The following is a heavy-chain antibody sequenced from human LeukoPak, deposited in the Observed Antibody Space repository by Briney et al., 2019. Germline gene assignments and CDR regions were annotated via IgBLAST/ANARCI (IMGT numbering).Heavy chain of an antibody. D-gene: IGHD3-22*01. J-gene: IGHJ4*02. CDR3: AVVYYDSSGYDY. CDR2: IIPILGIA. CDR1: GGTFSSYA. V-gene: IGHV1-69*04. Sequence: GASVKVSCKASGGTFSSYAISWERQAPGQGLEWMGRIIPILGIANYAQKFQGRVTITADKSTSTAYMELSSLRSEDTAVYYCAVVYYDSSGYDYWGQGTLVTVSS.